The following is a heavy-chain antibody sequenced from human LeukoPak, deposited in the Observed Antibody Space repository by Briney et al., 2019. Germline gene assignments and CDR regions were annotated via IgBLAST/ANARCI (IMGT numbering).Heavy chain of an antibody. D-gene: IGHD6-19*01. J-gene: IGHJ4*02. CDR1: GFTFSSYA. V-gene: IGHV3-23*01. CDR3: AKDGKYSSGWPGGY. CDR2: ISGSGGST. Sequence: GGSLRLSCAAAGFTFSSYAMSWVRQAPGKGLEWLSAISGSGGSTYYADSVKGRFTISRDNSKNTLYLQMNSLRAEDTAVYYCAKDGKYSSGWPGGYWGQGTLVTVSS.